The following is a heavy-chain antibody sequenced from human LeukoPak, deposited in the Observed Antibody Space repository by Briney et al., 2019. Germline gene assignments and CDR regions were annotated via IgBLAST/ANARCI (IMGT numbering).Heavy chain of an antibody. CDR1: GFIFSSYA. V-gene: IGHV3-30*04. CDR3: ARSSWEDIVATITFEY. Sequence: GGSLRLSCAASGFIFSSYAMHWVRQAPGKGLEWVAIISYDGSNKYYADSVKGRFTISRDESKNTAYLQMNSLRPEDTAVYYCARSSWEDIVATITFEYWGQGILVTVSS. CDR2: ISYDGSNK. J-gene: IGHJ4*02. D-gene: IGHD5-12*01.